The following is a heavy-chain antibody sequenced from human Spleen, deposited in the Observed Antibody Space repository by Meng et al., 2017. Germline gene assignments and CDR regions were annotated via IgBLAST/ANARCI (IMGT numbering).Heavy chain of an antibody. J-gene: IGHJ6*02. Sequence: GESLKISCAASGFYFSNAWMSWVRQAPGKGLEWVSAISGSGGSTYYADSVKGRFTISRDNSKNTLYLQMNSLRAEDTAVYYCAKGEREWLLYSPYYYYYGMDVWGQGTTVTVSS. CDR1: GFYFSNAW. V-gene: IGHV3-23*01. CDR3: AKGEREWLLYSPYYYYYGMDV. D-gene: IGHD3-3*01. CDR2: ISGSGGST.